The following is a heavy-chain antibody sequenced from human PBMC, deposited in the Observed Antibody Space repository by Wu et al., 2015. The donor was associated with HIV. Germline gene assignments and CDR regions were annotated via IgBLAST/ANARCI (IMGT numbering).Heavy chain of an antibody. CDR2: IIPMFGTT. Sequence: QVQLVQSGAEVKKPGSSVKVSCKASGGTFSSYAISWVRQAPGQGLEWMGRIIPMFGTTNYAQKFQGRVTITADESTSTAYMELSSLRSEDTAVYYCARNEYYYGSGSPMGYYYYGMDVWGQGTTVTVSS. J-gene: IGHJ6*02. CDR3: ARNEYYYGSGSPMGYYYYGMDV. CDR1: GGTFSSYA. V-gene: IGHV1-69*13. D-gene: IGHD3-10*01.